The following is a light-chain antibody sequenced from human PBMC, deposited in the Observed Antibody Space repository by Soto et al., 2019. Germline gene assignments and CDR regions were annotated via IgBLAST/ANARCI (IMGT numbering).Light chain of an antibody. CDR2: IAS. CDR3: QQYGTSPWT. Sequence: EIVLTQSPGTLSLFRGERATLSCRATQSVNSDYLAWYQQKPGQAPRLLIYIASRRATGIPDRFSGSGSGTDFTLTINRLEPEAFAVYYCQQYGTSPWTFGQGTKVEIK. CDR1: QSVNSDY. J-gene: IGKJ1*01. V-gene: IGKV3-20*01.